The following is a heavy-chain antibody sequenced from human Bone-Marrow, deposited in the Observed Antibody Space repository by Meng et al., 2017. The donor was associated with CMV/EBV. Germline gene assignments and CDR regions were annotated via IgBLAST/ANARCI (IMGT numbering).Heavy chain of an antibody. J-gene: IGHJ5*02. Sequence: ESLKISCAASGFTFSSYSMNWVRQAPGKGLEWVSYISSSSSTIYYADSVKGRFTISRDNAKNSLYLQMNSLRAEDTAVYYCARDRRYQLLGFDPWGQRTLVTASS. CDR2: ISSSSSTI. CDR1: GFTFSSYS. D-gene: IGHD2-2*01. V-gene: IGHV3-48*04. CDR3: ARDRRYQLLGFDP.